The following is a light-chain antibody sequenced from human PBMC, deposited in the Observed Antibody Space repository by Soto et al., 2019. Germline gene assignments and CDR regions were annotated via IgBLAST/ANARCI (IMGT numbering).Light chain of an antibody. CDR3: QQYNKFPSLT. CDR1: QSVSSN. CDR2: GAS. J-gene: IGKJ4*01. Sequence: EIVMTQSPATLSVSPGARATLSCRASQSVSSNLAWYQQKPGQAPRLLIYGASTRATGIPARFSGSGSGTEFTLTIGSLQSEDFAVYYCQQYNKFPSLTFGGGTKVEIK. V-gene: IGKV3-15*01.